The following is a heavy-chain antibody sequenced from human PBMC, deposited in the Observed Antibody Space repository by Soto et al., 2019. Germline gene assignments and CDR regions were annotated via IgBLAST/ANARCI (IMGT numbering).Heavy chain of an antibody. CDR3: ARTWLAGGTPADAFDI. D-gene: IGHD2-15*01. CDR2: IFHTGGT. CDR1: ASSVSSAYF. Sequence: SETLSLTCAVSASSVSSAYFWGWIRQPPGKGLEWIATIFHTGGTYYNPSLKSRVTISVDTSNNQFSLRLNSVTAADTALYFCARTWLAGGTPADAFDIWGQGTMVTVSS. V-gene: IGHV4-38-2*01. J-gene: IGHJ3*02.